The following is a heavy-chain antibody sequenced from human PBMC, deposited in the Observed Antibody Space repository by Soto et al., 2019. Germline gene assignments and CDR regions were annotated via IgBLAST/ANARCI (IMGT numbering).Heavy chain of an antibody. CDR3: ATSGGDSGGFEYFKH. Sequence: EVQLLESGGGLVQPGGSLRLSCAASGLTFSNYGMTWVRQAPGKGLEWVSAISGSGATYNVDSLKGRFSISRDNSKSTLFLQMNSLRAEDTAVYYCATSGGDSGGFEYFKHWGQGTLVTVSS. CDR1: GLTFSNYG. CDR2: ISGSGAT. D-gene: IGHD2-21*02. J-gene: IGHJ1*01. V-gene: IGHV3-23*01.